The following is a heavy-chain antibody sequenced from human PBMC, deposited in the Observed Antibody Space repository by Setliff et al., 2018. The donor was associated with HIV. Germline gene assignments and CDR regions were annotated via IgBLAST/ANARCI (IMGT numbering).Heavy chain of an antibody. Sequence: GASVKVSCKASGYTFTDYEITWVRQAPGQGLEWMGWISAYNDNANYVQELQGRVTMTTDTSTSTAYMELRSLRSDDTAVYFCARFGNYFDYWGQGTLVTVSS. CDR1: GYTFTDYE. V-gene: IGHV1-18*01. CDR2: ISAYNDNA. D-gene: IGHD3-16*01. CDR3: ARFGNYFDY. J-gene: IGHJ4*02.